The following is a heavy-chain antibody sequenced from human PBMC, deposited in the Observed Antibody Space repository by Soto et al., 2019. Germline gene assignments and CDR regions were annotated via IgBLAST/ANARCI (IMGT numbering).Heavy chain of an antibody. CDR2: ITSNGGST. Sequence: GGSLRLSCSASGFTSSSYVMNWVRQAPGKGLEYVSGITSNGGSTFYADSVKGRFIISRDNSQNTVYLQMSSLTTADTAVYYCLVDSDAYWSQGTQVTVSS. J-gene: IGHJ4*02. CDR1: GFTSSSYV. D-gene: IGHD2-15*01. V-gene: IGHV3-64D*06. CDR3: LVDSDAY.